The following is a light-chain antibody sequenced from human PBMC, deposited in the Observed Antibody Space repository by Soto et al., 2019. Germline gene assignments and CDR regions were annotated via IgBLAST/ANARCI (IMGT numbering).Light chain of an antibody. CDR2: GVT. Sequence: QSALAQPPSASGSPGQSVTISCTGSGSDIGAYNFVSWYQQHPGNAPKLMIFGVTERPSGVPDRFSGSKSGNTASLTVSGLQADDEADYYGYSYAGRNIWVFGGGTKLTVL. J-gene: IGLJ3*02. V-gene: IGLV2-8*01. CDR3: YSYAGRNIWV. CDR1: GSDIGAYNF.